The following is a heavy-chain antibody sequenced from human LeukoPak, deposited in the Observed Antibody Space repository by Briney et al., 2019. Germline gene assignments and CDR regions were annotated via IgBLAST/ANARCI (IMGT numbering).Heavy chain of an antibody. CDR2: IYYSGST. CDR3: ARLLGTHINYFDP. D-gene: IGHD2-21*01. Sequence: SETLSLTCTVSGGSISNSSYYWGWIRQPPGKGLEWIGSIYYSGSTYYNPSLKSRVTISVDTSKNQFSLKLSSVTAADTAVYYCARLLGTHINYFDPWGQGTLATVSS. V-gene: IGHV4-39*01. CDR1: GGSISNSSYY. J-gene: IGHJ5*02.